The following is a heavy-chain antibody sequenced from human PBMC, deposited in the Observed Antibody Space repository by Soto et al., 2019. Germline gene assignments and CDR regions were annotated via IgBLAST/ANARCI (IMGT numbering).Heavy chain of an antibody. CDR1: GGSISSGNYY. V-gene: IGHV4-30-4*01. D-gene: IGHD4-17*01. Sequence: QVQLQESGPGLVKPSQTLSLTCTVSGGSISSGNYYWSWIRQPPGKGLEWIGFISYSGTTHYSASLRSRVSTPVDTSKTQFSLDLSSVTAADTAVYYCATMGTPVTGLYYFDYWGQGTLVTVSS. J-gene: IGHJ4*02. CDR2: ISYSGTT. CDR3: ATMGTPVTGLYYFDY.